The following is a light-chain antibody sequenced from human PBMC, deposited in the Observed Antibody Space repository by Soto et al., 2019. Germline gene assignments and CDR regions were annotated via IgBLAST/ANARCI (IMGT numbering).Light chain of an antibody. CDR2: GNS. V-gene: IGLV1-40*01. J-gene: IGLJ2*01. CDR3: QSYDSSLSGNVV. Sequence: QSVLTQSPSASGTPGQRVTISCSGSSSNIGSKTVNWYQQLPGTAPKLLIYGNSNRPSGVPDRFSGSKSGTSASLAITGLQAEDEADYYCQSYDSSLSGNVVFGGGTKLTVL. CDR1: SSNIGSKT.